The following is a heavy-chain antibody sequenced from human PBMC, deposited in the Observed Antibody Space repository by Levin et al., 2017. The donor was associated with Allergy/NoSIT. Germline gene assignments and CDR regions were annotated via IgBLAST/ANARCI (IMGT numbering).Heavy chain of an antibody. CDR3: AARIAAAGPLGFDY. V-gene: IGHV1-58*02. CDR1: GFTFTSSA. Sequence: SVKVSCKASGFTFTSSAMQWVRQARGQRLEWIGWIVVGSGNTNYAQKFQERVTITRDMSTSTAYMELSSLRSEDTAVYYCAARIAAAGPLGFDYWGQGTLVTVSS. D-gene: IGHD6-13*01. CDR2: IVVGSGNT. J-gene: IGHJ4*02.